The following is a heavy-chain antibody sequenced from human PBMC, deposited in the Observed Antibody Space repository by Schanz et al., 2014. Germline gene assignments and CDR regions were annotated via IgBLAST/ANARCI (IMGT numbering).Heavy chain of an antibody. Sequence: QVQLVQSGAEVKKPGASVKVSCKASGYTFISYFIHWVRQAPGQGLEWMGIINPTGGSTSYAQRFQGRVPVTRDTSTSTVYMELSSLRSEDTAVYYCARAAYGGYTSTPLRYWGQGTLLAVSS. CDR2: INPTGGST. D-gene: IGHD5-12*01. CDR3: ARAAYGGYTSTPLRY. V-gene: IGHV1-46*01. CDR1: GYTFISYF. J-gene: IGHJ4*02.